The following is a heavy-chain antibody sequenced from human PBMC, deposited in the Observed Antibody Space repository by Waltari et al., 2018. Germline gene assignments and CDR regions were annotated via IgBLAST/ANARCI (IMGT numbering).Heavy chain of an antibody. V-gene: IGHV1-2*06. CDR2: INPKSGAT. CDR1: GYPFTDSV. J-gene: IGHJ5*02. Sequence: QVQLVQPGAEVKKPGASVKVSCKAPGYPFTDSVIDWVRHAPGQGLEWMGRINPKSGATTYPQKLQGRITMTRDTSIGTAYMELGSVTSDDTALYYCARHIDSIRSAWGQGTLVTVSS. D-gene: IGHD2-21*01. CDR3: ARHIDSIRSA.